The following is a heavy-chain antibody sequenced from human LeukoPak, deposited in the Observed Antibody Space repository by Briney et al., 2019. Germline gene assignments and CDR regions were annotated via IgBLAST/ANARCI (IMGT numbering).Heavy chain of an antibody. CDR2: IIPIFGTA. V-gene: IGHV1-69*13. D-gene: IGHD4-17*01. J-gene: IGHJ4*02. Sequence: ASVKVSCKASGGTFSSYAISWVRQAPGQGLEWMGGIIPIFGTAYYAQKFQGRVTITADESTSTAYMELSSLRSEDTAVYYCARIPGGDYGDLEDWGQGTLVTVSS. CDR3: ARIPGGDYGDLED. CDR1: GGTFSSYA.